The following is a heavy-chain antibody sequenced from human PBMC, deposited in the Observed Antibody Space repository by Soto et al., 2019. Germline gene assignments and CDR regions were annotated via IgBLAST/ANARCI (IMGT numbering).Heavy chain of an antibody. CDR1: GGSFSGYY. D-gene: IGHD3-3*01. J-gene: IGHJ6*02. Sequence: PSETLSLTCAVYGGSFSGYYWSWIRQPPGKGLEWIGEINHSGSTNYNPSLKSRVTISVDTSKNQFSLKLSSVTAADTAVYYCARGLTIFGVVTPYYYYYGMDVWGQGTTVTVS. CDR2: INHSGST. CDR3: ARGLTIFGVVTPYYYYYGMDV. V-gene: IGHV4-34*01.